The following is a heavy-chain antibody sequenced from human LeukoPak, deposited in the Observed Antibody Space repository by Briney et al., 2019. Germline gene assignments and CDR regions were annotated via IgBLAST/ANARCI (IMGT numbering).Heavy chain of an antibody. Sequence: PSETLSLTCTVSGGSISSYYWSWVRQPPGKGLEWIGYIYYSGSTNYNPSLKSRVTISVDTSKTQFSLKLSSVTAADTAVYYCARVKANTIFGVVILDAFDIWGQGTMVTVSS. CDR3: ARVKANTIFGVVILDAFDI. J-gene: IGHJ3*02. CDR2: IYYSGST. D-gene: IGHD3-3*01. CDR1: GGSISSYY. V-gene: IGHV4-59*01.